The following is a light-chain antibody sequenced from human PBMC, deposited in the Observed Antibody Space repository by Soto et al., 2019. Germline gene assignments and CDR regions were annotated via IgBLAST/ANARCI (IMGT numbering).Light chain of an antibody. V-gene: IGKV1-39*01. CDR3: QQNLSRPWT. CDR1: QNIIKS. CDR2: TAS. J-gene: IGKJ1*01. Sequence: TQMTQSTSSLSASVGDSISITCRASQNIIKSLKWYLQKPGKAPNLLINTASSLQGEVPSRFSGGGSGTDFTLTISSLQLEDFFTYFCQQNLSRPWTFGQGTKVDIK.